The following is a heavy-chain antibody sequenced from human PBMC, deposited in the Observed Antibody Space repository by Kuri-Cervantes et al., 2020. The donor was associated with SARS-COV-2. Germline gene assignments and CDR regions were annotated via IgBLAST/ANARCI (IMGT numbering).Heavy chain of an antibody. CDR3: ARVAGGGPIYYYYMDV. Sequence: GEFLKICCAASGCSISRYTKNWVRQAPGKAREWVSSISGSGIYIYYADSVKGRFTIYNESGNNSLYLHMNSLRGDDTAGYYCARVAGGGPIYYYYMDVWGKGTTVTVSS. J-gene: IGHJ6*03. CDR1: GCSISRYT. CDR2: ISGSGIYI. D-gene: IGHD3-16*01. V-gene: IGHV3-21*01.